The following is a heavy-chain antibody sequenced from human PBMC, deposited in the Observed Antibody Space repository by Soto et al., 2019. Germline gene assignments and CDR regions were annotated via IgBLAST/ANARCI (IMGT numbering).Heavy chain of an antibody. D-gene: IGHD1-7*01. Sequence: SETLSLTCTVSGGSISSSSYYWGWIRQPPGKGLEWIGSIYYSGSTYYNPSLKSRVTISVDTSKNQFSLKLSSVTAADTAVYYCARRVTGTTYSVDWFDPWGQGTLVTVSS. CDR1: GGSISSSSYY. J-gene: IGHJ5*02. CDR3: ARRVTGTTYSVDWFDP. CDR2: IYYSGST. V-gene: IGHV4-39*01.